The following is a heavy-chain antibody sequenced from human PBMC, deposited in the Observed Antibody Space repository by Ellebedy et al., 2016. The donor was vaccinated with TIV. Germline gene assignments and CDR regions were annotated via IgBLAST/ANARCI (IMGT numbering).Heavy chain of an antibody. CDR3: ARRASYGDYAVQVNPWFDP. J-gene: IGHJ5*02. CDR1: GFNFRSYW. D-gene: IGHD4-17*01. V-gene: IGHV3-7*01. CDR2: IRQEGDEI. Sequence: GESLKISCAASGFNFRSYWMTWVRQAPGKGLEWVAKIRQEGDEIYYVESVKGRFTISRDNAKNSLFLQMNSLIVEDPAVYYGARRASYGDYAVQVNPWFDPWGQGTLVTVSS.